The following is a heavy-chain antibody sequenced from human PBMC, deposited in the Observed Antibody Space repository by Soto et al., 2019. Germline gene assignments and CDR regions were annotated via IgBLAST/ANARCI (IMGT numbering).Heavy chain of an antibody. CDR2: IIPIFGTA. Sequence: SVKVSCKASGGTFSSYAISWVRQAPGQGLEWMGGIIPIFGTANYAQKFQGRVTITADESTSTAYMELSSLRSEDTAVYYCASTYCSSTSCFEHYYYYGMDVWGQGTTVTVSS. CDR3: ASTYCSSTSCFEHYYYYGMDV. D-gene: IGHD2-2*01. J-gene: IGHJ6*02. CDR1: GGTFSSYA. V-gene: IGHV1-69*13.